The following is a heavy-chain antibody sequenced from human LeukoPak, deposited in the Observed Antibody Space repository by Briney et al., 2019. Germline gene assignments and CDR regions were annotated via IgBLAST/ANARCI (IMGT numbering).Heavy chain of an antibody. Sequence: GGSLRLSCGASGFSISNSVVGWVRQAPGKGLEWVSGSGAATYYADSVKGRFTISRDTSKNTLYLQMNSLRAEDTAVYYCAKDALYNYYDSSGPIDYWGQGTLVTVPS. CDR2: SGAAT. CDR3: AKDALYNYYDSSGPIDY. J-gene: IGHJ4*02. V-gene: IGHV3-23*01. D-gene: IGHD3-22*01. CDR1: GFSISNSV.